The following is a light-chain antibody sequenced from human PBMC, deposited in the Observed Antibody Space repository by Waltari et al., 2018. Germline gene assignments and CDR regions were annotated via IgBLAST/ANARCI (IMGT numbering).Light chain of an antibody. CDR1: DIGIKT. Sequence: SYVLTQPPSVSVAPGTTAVITCAGDDIGIKTVHWYQRRPGQAPILVIYDETDRPAGIPERFSASNSGNTATLTISRVEVGDEADYYCQVWDSNSDHCVFGSGTEVTVL. CDR2: DET. V-gene: IGLV3-21*04. J-gene: IGLJ1*01. CDR3: QVWDSNSDHCV.